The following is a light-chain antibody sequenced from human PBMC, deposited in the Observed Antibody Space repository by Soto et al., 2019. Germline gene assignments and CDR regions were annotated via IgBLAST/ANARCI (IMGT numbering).Light chain of an antibody. V-gene: IGKV3-15*01. CDR3: QQYNNWXPWT. CDR1: QSVSSN. J-gene: IGKJ1*01. CDR2: GAS. Sequence: EIVMTQSPATLSVSPGERATLSCRASQSVSSNLAWYQQKPGQAPRLLIYGASTRATGIPARFSGSGSGTEFTLTISSLXXXDFAVYYCQQYNNWXPWTFGQGTKVEIK.